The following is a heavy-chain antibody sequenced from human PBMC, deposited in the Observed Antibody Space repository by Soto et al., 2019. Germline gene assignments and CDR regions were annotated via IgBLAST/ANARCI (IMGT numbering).Heavy chain of an antibody. CDR2: ISSSGSTI. V-gene: IGHV3-48*03. CDR1: GFTFSSYE. Sequence: GGSLRLSCAASGFTFSSYEMNWVRQAPGKGLEWVSYISSSGSTIYYAYSVKGRFTISRDNAKNSLYLQMNSLRAEDTAVYYCARGEAYTASHYYYYGMDVWGQGTTVTVS. CDR3: ARGEAYTASHYYYYGMDV. J-gene: IGHJ6*02. D-gene: IGHD5-18*01.